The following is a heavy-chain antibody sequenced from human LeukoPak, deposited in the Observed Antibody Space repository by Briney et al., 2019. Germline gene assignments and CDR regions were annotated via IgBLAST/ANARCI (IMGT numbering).Heavy chain of an antibody. Sequence: GGSLRLSCAASGFTFSNYAMHWVRQAPGKGLEYVSAISSNGGRTYYANSVKGRFTISRDNSKNTLFLQIGSLRAEDMAVYYCAREPTTYGSGSSFDYWGQGTLVTVSS. V-gene: IGHV3-64*01. D-gene: IGHD3-10*01. CDR2: ISSNGGRT. J-gene: IGHJ4*02. CDR1: GFTFSNYA. CDR3: AREPTTYGSGSSFDY.